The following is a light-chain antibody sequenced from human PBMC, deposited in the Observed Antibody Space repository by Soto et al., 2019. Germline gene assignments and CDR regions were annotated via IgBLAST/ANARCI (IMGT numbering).Light chain of an antibody. J-gene: IGKJ2*01. CDR2: LGS. Sequence: DIVMTQSPLSLPVTPGEPASISCRSSQSLLHNNGYNYLDWYLQKPGQSPRLLIFLGSNRASGVPDRFSGSGSGTDFTLKISRVEAEDAGVYYCMQALQTPGTFGQGTTLDIK. V-gene: IGKV2-28*01. CDR3: MQALQTPGT. CDR1: QSLLHNNGYNY.